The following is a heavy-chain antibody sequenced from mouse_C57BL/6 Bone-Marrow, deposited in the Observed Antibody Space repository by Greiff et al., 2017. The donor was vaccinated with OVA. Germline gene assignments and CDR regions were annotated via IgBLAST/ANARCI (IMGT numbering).Heavy chain of an antibody. CDR1: GYTFTSYW. CDR3: ARGWDGGFDY. D-gene: IGHD4-1*01. V-gene: IGHV1-69*01. CDR2: IDPSDSYT. Sequence: VKLQQPGAELVMPGASVKLSCKASGYTFTSYWMHWVKQRPGQGLEWIGEIDPSDSYTNYNQKFKGKSTLTVDKSSSTAYMQLSSLTSEDSAVYYCARGWDGGFDYWGQGTTLTVSS. J-gene: IGHJ2*01.